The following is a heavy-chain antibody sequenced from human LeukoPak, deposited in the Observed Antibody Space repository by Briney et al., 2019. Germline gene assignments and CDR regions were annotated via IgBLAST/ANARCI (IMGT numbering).Heavy chain of an antibody. CDR1: GYTFTSCY. CDR3: ARDVGTAAGDDAFDI. CDR2: INPSGGST. J-gene: IGHJ3*02. D-gene: IGHD6-13*01. V-gene: IGHV1-46*01. Sequence: ASVKVSCKASGYTFTSCYMHWVRQAPGQGLEWMGIINPSGGSTSYAQKFQGRVTMTRDTSISTAYMELSRLRSDDTAVYYCARDVGTAAGDDAFDIWGQGTMVTVSS.